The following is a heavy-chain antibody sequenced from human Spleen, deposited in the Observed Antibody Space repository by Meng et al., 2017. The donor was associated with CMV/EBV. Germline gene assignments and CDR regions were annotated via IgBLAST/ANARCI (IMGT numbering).Heavy chain of an antibody. CDR1: GFMFSSHG. V-gene: IGHV3-33*06. J-gene: IGHJ4*02. D-gene: IGHD5-24*01. CDR3: AKDISYNQYYFDY. CDR2: IWYDGSNK. Sequence: GESLKISCEASGFMFSSHGMSWVRQAPGKGLEWVAVIWYDGSNKYYGDSVKGRFTISRDNSKNTLSLQMNSLRAEDTAVYYCAKDISYNQYYFDYWGQGTLVTVSS.